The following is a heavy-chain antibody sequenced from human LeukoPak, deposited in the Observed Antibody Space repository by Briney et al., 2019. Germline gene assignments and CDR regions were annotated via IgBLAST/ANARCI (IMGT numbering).Heavy chain of an antibody. CDR1: GGSISSYY. D-gene: IGHD3-10*01. CDR3: ARYGSYYGSARLDY. CDR2: IYTSGST. V-gene: IGHV4-4*07. Sequence: SETLSLTCTVSGGSISSYYWSWIRQPAGKGLEWIGRIYTSGSTNYNPSLKSRVTISVDTSKNQFSLKLSSVTAADTAVYYCARYGSYYGSARLDYWGQGTLVTVSS. J-gene: IGHJ4*02.